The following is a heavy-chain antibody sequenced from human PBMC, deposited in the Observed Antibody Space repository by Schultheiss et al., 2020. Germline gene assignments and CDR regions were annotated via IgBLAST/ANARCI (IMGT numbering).Heavy chain of an antibody. CDR1: GGSFSGYY. D-gene: IGHD1-1*01. V-gene: IGHV4-34*01. CDR3: ARGDGTFDP. Sequence: SETLSLTCAVYGGSFSGYYWSWIRQPPGKGLEWIGEINHSGSTNYNPSLRSRVTMSVDTSKSQFSLKLSSVTAADTAVYYCARGDGTFDPWGQGTLVTVSS. CDR2: INHSGST. J-gene: IGHJ5*02.